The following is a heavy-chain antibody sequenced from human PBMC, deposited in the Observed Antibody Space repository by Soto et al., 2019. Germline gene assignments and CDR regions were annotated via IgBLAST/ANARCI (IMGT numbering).Heavy chain of an antibody. CDR2: INAGNGDT. V-gene: IGHV1-3*01. D-gene: IGHD6-6*01. J-gene: IGHJ4*02. Sequence: QVQLVQSGAEVKEPGASVKVSCKASGDTFTAYGFHWGRQAPGHRLEWMGWINAGNGDTKYSQKFQDRVTITRDTSASIAYMEMSSLRSEDTTVYYCARDVSSSIDCWGQGTLVTVSS. CDR1: GDTFTAYG. CDR3: ARDVSSSIDC.